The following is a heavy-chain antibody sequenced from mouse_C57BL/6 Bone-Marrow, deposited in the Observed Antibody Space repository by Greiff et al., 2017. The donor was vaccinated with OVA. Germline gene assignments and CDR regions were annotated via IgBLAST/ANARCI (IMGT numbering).Heavy chain of an antibody. Sequence: VQLQQPGAELVRPGSSVKLSCKASGYTFTSYWMHWVKQRPIQGLEWIGNIDPSDSETHYNQKFKDKATLTVDKSSSTAYMQLSSLTSEDSAVYYCARIGDYGSSYLWYFDVWGTGTTVTVSS. CDR3: ARIGDYGSSYLWYFDV. CDR1: GYTFTSYW. J-gene: IGHJ1*03. V-gene: IGHV1-52*01. CDR2: IDPSDSET. D-gene: IGHD1-1*01.